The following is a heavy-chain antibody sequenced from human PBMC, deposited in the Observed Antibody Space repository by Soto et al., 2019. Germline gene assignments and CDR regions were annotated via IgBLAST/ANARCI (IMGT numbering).Heavy chain of an antibody. CDR1: GGAFNGYH. Sequence: QVQLQQWGAGLVKPSETLSLTCGVFGGAFNGYHWTWIRQPPGKGLEWIGQSNHRGSGKYNPFFGSRVSMSTDMSKKEFSLRLISVTAADTAVYYCARGSYDHEFCSLGTCLFFDYCGQGILVTVSS. J-gene: IGHJ4*02. CDR3: ARGSYDHEFCSLGTCLFFDY. CDR2: SNHRGSG. V-gene: IGHV4-34*01. D-gene: IGHD3-3*01.